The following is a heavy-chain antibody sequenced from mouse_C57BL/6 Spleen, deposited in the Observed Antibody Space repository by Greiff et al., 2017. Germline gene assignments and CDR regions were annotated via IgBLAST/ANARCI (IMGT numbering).Heavy chain of an antibody. CDR1: GFTFSDYG. Sequence: EVKVVESGGGLVKPGGSLKLSCAASGFTFSDYGMHWVRQAPEKGLEWVAYISSGSSTIYYADTVKGRFTISRDNAKNTLFLQMTSLRSEDTAMYYCAREEGDGRYFDVWGTGTTVTVSS. CDR2: ISSGSSTI. J-gene: IGHJ1*03. V-gene: IGHV5-17*01. D-gene: IGHD1-2*01. CDR3: AREEGDGRYFDV.